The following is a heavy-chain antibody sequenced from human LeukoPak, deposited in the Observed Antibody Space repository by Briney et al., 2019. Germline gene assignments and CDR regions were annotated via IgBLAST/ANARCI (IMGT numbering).Heavy chain of an antibody. CDR3: AKGLYYYDSSGYLNHAFDI. CDR2: ISWNSGSI. J-gene: IGHJ3*02. V-gene: IGHV3-9*01. D-gene: IGHD3-22*01. Sequence: GGSLRLSCAASGFTFDDYAMHWVRQAPGTGLEWVSGISWNSGSIGYAESVKGRFTISRDNAKNSLYLHMNSLRAEDTALYYCAKGLYYYDSSGYLNHAFDIWGQGTMVTVSS. CDR1: GFTFDDYA.